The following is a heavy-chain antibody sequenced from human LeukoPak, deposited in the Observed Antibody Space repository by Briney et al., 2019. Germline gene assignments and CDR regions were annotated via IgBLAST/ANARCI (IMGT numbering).Heavy chain of an antibody. CDR2: MYYSGST. CDR3: ARQYYDRTGYYYFDY. J-gene: IGHJ4*02. CDR1: GDAITGSSYY. V-gene: IGHV4-39*01. D-gene: IGHD3-22*01. Sequence: SETLSLTCTVSGDAITGSSYYWGWIRQPPGKGLEWIGSMYYSGSTYSNPSLKSRVTMSADTSKNQFSLKLISVSAADTAVYYCARQYYDRTGYYYFDYWDQGTLVSVSS.